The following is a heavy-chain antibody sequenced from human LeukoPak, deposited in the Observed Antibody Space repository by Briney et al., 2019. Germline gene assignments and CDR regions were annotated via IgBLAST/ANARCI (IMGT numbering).Heavy chain of an antibody. V-gene: IGHV1-18*01. CDR1: GYTFTSYG. Sequence: GASVKVSCKASGYTFTSYGISWVRQAPGQGLEWMEWISAYNGNTNYAQKLQGRVTMTTDTSTSTAYMELRSLRSDDTAVYYCARDNGYYYDSSGYYPHWWGQGTLVTVSS. CDR2: ISAYNGNT. D-gene: IGHD3-22*01. J-gene: IGHJ4*02. CDR3: ARDNGYYYDSSGYYPHW.